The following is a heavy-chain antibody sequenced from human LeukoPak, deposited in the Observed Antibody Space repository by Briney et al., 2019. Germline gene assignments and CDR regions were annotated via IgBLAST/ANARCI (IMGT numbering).Heavy chain of an antibody. CDR1: GFTSISYW. D-gene: IGHD3-10*01. J-gene: IGHJ6*03. V-gene: IGHV3-7*01. CDR3: ARVSSKTTVRGLITKKNYYYYYMDV. Sequence: GGSLRLSCAASGFTSISYWMNWVRQAPGKGLEWVANIKQDGSEKYYVDSVKGRFTISRDNAKNSLYLQMSSLRAEDTAVYYCARVSSKTTVRGLITKKNYYYYYMDVWGKGTTVTISS. CDR2: IKQDGSEK.